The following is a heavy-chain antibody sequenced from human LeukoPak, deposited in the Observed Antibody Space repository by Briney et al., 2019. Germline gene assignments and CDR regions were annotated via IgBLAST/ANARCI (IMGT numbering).Heavy chain of an antibody. CDR3: ARVGGVAAHHQHNWFDP. CDR2: IIPILGIA. V-gene: IGHV1-69*04. Sequence: SVKVSCKASGGTFSNYAISWVRQAPGQGLEWMGRIIPILGIANYAQKFQGRVTITADKSTSTAYMELSSLRSEDTAVYYCARVGGVAAHHQHNWFDPWGQGTLVTVSS. J-gene: IGHJ5*02. D-gene: IGHD2-15*01. CDR1: GGTFSNYA.